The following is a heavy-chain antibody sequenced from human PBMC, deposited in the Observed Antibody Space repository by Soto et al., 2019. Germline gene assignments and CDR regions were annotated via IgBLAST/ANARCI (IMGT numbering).Heavy chain of an antibody. CDR2: IIPIFGTA. CDR3: ARGRIAVAAPFDY. V-gene: IGHV1-69*13. D-gene: IGHD6-19*01. J-gene: IGHJ4*02. Sequence: ASVKVSCKASGGTFSSYAISWVRQAPGQGLEWMGGIIPIFGTANYAQKFQGRVTITADESTSTAYMELSSLRSEDTAVYYCARGRIAVAAPFDYWGQGTLVTVSS. CDR1: GGTFSSYA.